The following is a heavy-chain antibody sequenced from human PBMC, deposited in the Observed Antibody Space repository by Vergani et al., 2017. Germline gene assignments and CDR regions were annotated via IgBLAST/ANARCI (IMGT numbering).Heavy chain of an antibody. J-gene: IGHJ6*03. CDR3: ACGQPRYCSGGSCYSWDYYYYMDV. CDR2: INHSGST. V-gene: IGHV4-34*01. D-gene: IGHD2-15*01. Sequence: QVQLQQWGAGLLKPSETLSLTCAVYGGSFSGYYWSWIRQPPGKGLEWIGEINHSGSTNYNPSLKSRVTISVDTYKNQFSLKLSSVTAADTAVYYCACGQPRYCSGGSCYSWDYYYYMDVWGKGP. CDR1: GGSFSGYY.